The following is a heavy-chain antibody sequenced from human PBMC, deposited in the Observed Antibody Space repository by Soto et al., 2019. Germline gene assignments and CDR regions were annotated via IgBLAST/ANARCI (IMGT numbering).Heavy chain of an antibody. CDR1: GYTLTELS. CDR2: FDPEDGET. J-gene: IGHJ4*02. CDR3: ALLWFGGLLLGPSFDY. Sequence: ASVKVSCKVCGYTLTELSMHWVRQAPGKGLEWMGGFDPEDGETIYAQKFQGRVTMTEDTSTDTAYMELRSLRSDDTAVYYCALLWFGGLLLGPSFDYWGQGTLVTVSS. D-gene: IGHD3-10*01. V-gene: IGHV1-24*01.